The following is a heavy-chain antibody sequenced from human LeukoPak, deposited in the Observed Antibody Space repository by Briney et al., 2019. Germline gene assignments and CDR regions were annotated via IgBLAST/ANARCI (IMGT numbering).Heavy chain of an antibody. Sequence: GGSLRLSCAASGFTFSSYGIHWVRQAPGKGLEWVAVISYLGGDQFYAESVKGRFTISRDNSKNTLYLQMNSLRAEDTAVYYCARDRFPTVTMFDYWGQGTLVTVSS. V-gene: IGHV3-30*03. CDR3: ARDRFPTVTMFDY. J-gene: IGHJ4*02. D-gene: IGHD4-17*01. CDR1: GFTFSSYG. CDR2: ISYLGGDQ.